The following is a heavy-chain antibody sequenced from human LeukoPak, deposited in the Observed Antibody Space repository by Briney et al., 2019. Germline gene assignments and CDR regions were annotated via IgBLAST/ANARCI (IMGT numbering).Heavy chain of an antibody. J-gene: IGHJ3*02. CDR2: INPNSGGT. Sequence: AASVKVSCKASGDAFTGYYMHWLRQAPGQGLEWMGWINPNSGGTNYAQKFQGRVTMTRDTSISTAYMELSRLRSDDTAVYYCATDYGDYSYAFDIWGQGTMVTVSS. V-gene: IGHV1-2*02. CDR1: GDAFTGYY. D-gene: IGHD4-17*01. CDR3: ATDYGDYSYAFDI.